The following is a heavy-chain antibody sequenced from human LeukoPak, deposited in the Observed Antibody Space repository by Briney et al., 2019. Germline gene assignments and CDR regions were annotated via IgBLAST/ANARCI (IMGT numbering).Heavy chain of an antibody. D-gene: IGHD2-2*02. Sequence: QTGGSLRLSCAASGFTFSSYGMHWVRQAPGKGLEWVAVISYDGSNKYYADSVKGRFTISRDNSKNTLYLQMNSLRAEDTAVYYCARGGYCSSTSCYTVNFDYWGQGTLVTVSS. V-gene: IGHV3-30*03. CDR3: ARGGYCSSTSCYTVNFDY. CDR2: ISYDGSNK. CDR1: GFTFSSYG. J-gene: IGHJ4*02.